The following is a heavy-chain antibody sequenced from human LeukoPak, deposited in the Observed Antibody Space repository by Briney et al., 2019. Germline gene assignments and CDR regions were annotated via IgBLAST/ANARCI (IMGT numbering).Heavy chain of an antibody. CDR2: ISGGGDKT. Sequence: GGSLTHSCAASGLTFSNYPMSWVRQPAGKGREWVASISGGGDKTYYAGSGKGRFTISRDNAKNMLFLQMSSLRGEDTALYYCAKWGTSAWYDYWGQGTLVTVSS. CDR1: GLTFSNYP. CDR3: AKWGTSAWYDY. D-gene: IGHD6-19*01. J-gene: IGHJ4*02. V-gene: IGHV3-23*01.